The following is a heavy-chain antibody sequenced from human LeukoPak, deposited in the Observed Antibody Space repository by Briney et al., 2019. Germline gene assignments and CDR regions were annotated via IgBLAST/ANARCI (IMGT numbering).Heavy chain of an antibody. CDR3: ASWLSGGIDY. CDR2: ISGSGGST. Sequence: GGSLRLSCAASGFTFSSYAMSWVRQAPGKGLEWVSAISGSGGSTYYADSVKGRFTISRDNAKNSLYLQMNSLRAEDTAVYYCASWLSGGIDYWGQGTLVTVSS. CDR1: GFTFSSYA. D-gene: IGHD2-15*01. J-gene: IGHJ4*02. V-gene: IGHV3-23*01.